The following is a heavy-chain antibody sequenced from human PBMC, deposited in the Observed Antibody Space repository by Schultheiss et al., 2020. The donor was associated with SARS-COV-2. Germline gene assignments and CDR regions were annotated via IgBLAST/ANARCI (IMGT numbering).Heavy chain of an antibody. CDR1: GFTFSGSA. D-gene: IGHD2-8*01. CDR2: IRSKTDGGTT. J-gene: IGHJ4*02. Sequence: GGSLRLSCAASGFTFSGSAMHWVRQASGKGLEWVGRIRSKTDGGTTDYAAPVKGRFTISRDDSKNTLYLQMNSLKTEDTAVYYCTTDSDRYCTNGVCYAFDYWGQGTLVTVSS. CDR3: TTDSDRYCTNGVCYAFDY. V-gene: IGHV3-15*01.